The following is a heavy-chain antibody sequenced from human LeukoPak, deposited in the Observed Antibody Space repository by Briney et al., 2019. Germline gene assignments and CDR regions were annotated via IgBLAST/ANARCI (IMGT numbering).Heavy chain of an antibody. CDR3: ARDRGVVVAATVYYYYYGMDV. Sequence: GGSLRLSCAASGFTFSSYWMSWVRQAPGKGLEWVANMKQDGSEKYYVDSVKGRFTISRDNAKNSLYLQMNSLRAEDTAVYYCARDRGVVVAATVYYYYYGMDVWGQGTTVTVSS. CDR1: GFTFSSYW. V-gene: IGHV3-7*01. D-gene: IGHD2-15*01. J-gene: IGHJ6*02. CDR2: MKQDGSEK.